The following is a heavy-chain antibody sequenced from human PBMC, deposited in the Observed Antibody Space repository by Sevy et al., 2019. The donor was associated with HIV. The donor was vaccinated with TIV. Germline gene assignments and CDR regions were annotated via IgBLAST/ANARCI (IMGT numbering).Heavy chain of an antibody. V-gene: IGHV1-18*01. Sequence: ASVKVSCKASGYTFTSYGITWVRQAPGQGLEWMGWISGYSGNTNYAQKFQGRVTMTTDTSTSTAYMELRSLRSDDTAVYYCAGDVALPYIVAVVDASLAPFDIWGQGTMVTVSS. CDR2: ISGYSGNT. D-gene: IGHD2-15*01. CDR3: AGDVALPYIVAVVDASLAPFDI. J-gene: IGHJ3*02. CDR1: GYTFTSYG.